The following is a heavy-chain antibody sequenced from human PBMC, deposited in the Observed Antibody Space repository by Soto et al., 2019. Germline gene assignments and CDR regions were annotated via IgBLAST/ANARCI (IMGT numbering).Heavy chain of an antibody. V-gene: IGHV4-31*03. CDR3: ARVDLGPPRIDY. Sequence: QVQLQESGPGLVKPSQTLSLTCTVSGGSISSGGYYWSWIRQHPVKGLEWIGYIYYSGSTYYNPSLKSRGTISVDTSKNQFSLKLSSVTAADTAVYYCARVDLGPPRIDYWGQGTLVTVSS. CDR2: IYYSGST. CDR1: GGSISSGGYY. D-gene: IGHD3-10*01. J-gene: IGHJ4*02.